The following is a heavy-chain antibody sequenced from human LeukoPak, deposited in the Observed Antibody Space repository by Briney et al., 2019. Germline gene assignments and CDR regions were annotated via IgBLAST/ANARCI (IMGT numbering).Heavy chain of an antibody. CDR3: ALRGFDSIVGAIDY. CDR1: GYTFTGYY. Sequence: ASVKVSCKASGYTFTGYYMHWVRQAPGQGLEWMGWINPNSGGTNYAQKFQGRVTMTRDTSISTAYMELSRLRSDDTALYYCALRGFDSIVGAIDYWGQGTLVTVSS. D-gene: IGHD1-26*01. J-gene: IGHJ4*02. CDR2: INPNSGGT. V-gene: IGHV1-2*02.